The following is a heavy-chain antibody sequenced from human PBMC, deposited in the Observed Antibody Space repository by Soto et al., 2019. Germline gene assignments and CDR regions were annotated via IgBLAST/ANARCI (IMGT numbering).Heavy chain of an antibody. CDR3: ARDYYGSGSYYIDY. D-gene: IGHD3-10*01. J-gene: IGHJ4*02. CDR1: GFTVSSNY. V-gene: IGHV3-53*01. CDR2: IYSGGST. Sequence: GGSLRLSCAASGFTVSSNYMSWVRQAPGKGLEWVSVIYSGGSTYYADSLKGRFTISRDNSKNTLYLQMNSLRAEDTAVYYCARDYYGSGSYYIDYWGQGTLVTVSS.